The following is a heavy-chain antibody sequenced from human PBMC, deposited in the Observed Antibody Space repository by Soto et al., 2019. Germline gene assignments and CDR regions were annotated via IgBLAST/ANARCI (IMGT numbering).Heavy chain of an antibody. D-gene: IGHD2-15*01. CDR2: VSIGGST. V-gene: IGHV3-23*01. Sequence: PGGSLRLSCAASGFTSSSYAISWVRQGPGKGLEWVAVVSIGGSTHYADSVRGRFTISRDNSKNTLSLQMNSLTAEDTAVYFCAKRRGAGGHFDYWGQGALVTVSS. J-gene: IGHJ4*02. CDR1: GFTSSSYA. CDR3: AKRRGAGGHFDY.